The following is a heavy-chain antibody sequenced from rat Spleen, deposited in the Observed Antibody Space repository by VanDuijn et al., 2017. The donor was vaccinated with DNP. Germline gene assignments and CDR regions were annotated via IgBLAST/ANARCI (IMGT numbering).Heavy chain of an antibody. CDR3: AREVYPPVMDA. J-gene: IGHJ4*01. Sequence: QVQLKESGPGLVQPSQTLSLTCTVAGFSLTSYNVHWVRQPPGKGLEWMGVIWNTGGTRYNSALKSRLSISKDTSKSQVFLKMNSLQTEDTATYYCAREVYPPVMDAWGQGASVTVSS. CDR1: GFSLTSYN. V-gene: IGHV2-41*01. D-gene: IGHD1-11*01. CDR2: IWNTGGT.